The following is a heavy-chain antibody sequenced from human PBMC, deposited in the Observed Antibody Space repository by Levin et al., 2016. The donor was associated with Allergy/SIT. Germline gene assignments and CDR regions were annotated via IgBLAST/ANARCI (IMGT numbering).Heavy chain of an antibody. CDR3: ARDMSSSWSIGMDV. CDR2: ISAYNGNT. J-gene: IGHJ6*02. D-gene: IGHD6-13*01. Sequence: WVRQAPGQGLEWMGWISAYNGNTNYAQKLQGRVTMTTDTSTSTAYMELRSLRSDDTAVYYCARDMSSSWSIGMDVWGQGTTVTRLL. V-gene: IGHV1-18*01.